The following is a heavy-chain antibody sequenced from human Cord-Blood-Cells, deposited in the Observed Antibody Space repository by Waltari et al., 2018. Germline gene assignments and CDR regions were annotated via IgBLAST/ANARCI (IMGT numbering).Heavy chain of an antibody. J-gene: IGHJ3*02. Sequence: EVQLVESGGGLVQPGGSLRLSCAASGFTFSSYAMSWVRQAPGKGVEWVSAISGSGGSTYYADSVKGRFTISRDNSKNTLYLQMNSLRAEDTAVYYCAKEAGYDFWSGYSPDAFDIWGQGTMVTVSS. CDR2: ISGSGGST. CDR3: AKEAGYDFWSGYSPDAFDI. D-gene: IGHD3-3*01. CDR1: GFTFSSYA. V-gene: IGHV3-23*04.